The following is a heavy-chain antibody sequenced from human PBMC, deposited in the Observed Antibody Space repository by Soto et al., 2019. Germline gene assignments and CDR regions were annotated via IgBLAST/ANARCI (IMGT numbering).Heavy chain of an antibody. D-gene: IGHD6-13*01. Sequence: PGGSLRLSCAASGFTVSSYKMNWVRQAPGKGLEWVSSISSSSSYIYYADSVKGRFTISRDNAKNSLYLQMNSLRAEDTAVYYCARAVAAAGTPYYYGMDVRGQGTTVTVSS. V-gene: IGHV3-21*01. CDR1: GFTVSSYK. CDR3: ARAVAAAGTPYYYGMDV. J-gene: IGHJ6*02. CDR2: ISSSSSYI.